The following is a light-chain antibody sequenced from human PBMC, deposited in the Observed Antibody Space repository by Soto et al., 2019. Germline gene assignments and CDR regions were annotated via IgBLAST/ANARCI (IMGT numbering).Light chain of an antibody. J-gene: IGKJ4*01. V-gene: IGKV3-20*01. CDR1: QSVSNNY. Sequence: EIVLTQSPGTLSLSPGEGATLSCRASQSVSNNYLAWYQQKPGQAPRLLIYGASNRATGIPDRFSASGSGTDFTLTISRLEPEDFATYYCQQLNSYPLTFGGGTKVDIK. CDR3: QQLNSYPLT. CDR2: GAS.